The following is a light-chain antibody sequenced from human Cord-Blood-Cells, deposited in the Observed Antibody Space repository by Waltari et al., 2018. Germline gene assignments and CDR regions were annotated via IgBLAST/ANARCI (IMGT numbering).Light chain of an antibody. V-gene: IGKV3-11*01. CDR2: DAS. Sequence: DIVLTQSPPTLSLSPGRRATISCRASQSVSSYLAWYQQKTGQDPRLLIYDASNRATGIPARFSGSGSGTDFTLTISSLEPEDFAVYYCQQRSNWPALTFGGGTKVEIK. CDR1: QSVSSY. J-gene: IGKJ4*01. CDR3: QQRSNWPALT.